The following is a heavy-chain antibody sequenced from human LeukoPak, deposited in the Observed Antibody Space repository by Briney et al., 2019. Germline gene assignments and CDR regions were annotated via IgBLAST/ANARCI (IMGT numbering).Heavy chain of an antibody. V-gene: IGHV1-8*01. CDR1: GYTFTSYD. CDR2: MNPNSGNT. D-gene: IGHD2-21*02. CDR3: ARGAGGKTAYFDY. J-gene: IGHJ4*02. Sequence: ASVKVSCKASGYTFTSYDINWVRQATGQGLEWMGWMNPNSGNTGYAQKFQGRVTITTDESTSTAYMELSSLRSEDTAVYYCARGAGGKTAYFDYWGQGTLVTVSS.